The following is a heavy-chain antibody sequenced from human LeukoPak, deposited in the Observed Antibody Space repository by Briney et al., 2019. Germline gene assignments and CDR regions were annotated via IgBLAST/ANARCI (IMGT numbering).Heavy chain of an antibody. CDR2: ISYDGSNK. J-gene: IGHJ4*02. D-gene: IGHD6-13*01. V-gene: IGHV3-30*18. CDR3: AKLASSSWIDY. CDR1: GFTFSSYG. Sequence: GGSLRLSCAASGFTFSSYGTHWVRQAPGKGLEWVAVISYDGSNKYYADSVKGRFTISRDNSKNTLYLQMNSLRAEDTAVYYCAKLASSSWIDYWGQGTLVTVSS.